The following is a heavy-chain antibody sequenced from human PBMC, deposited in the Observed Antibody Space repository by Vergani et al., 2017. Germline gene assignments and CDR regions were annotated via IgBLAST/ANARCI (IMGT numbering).Heavy chain of an antibody. CDR1: GFTFSRYE. D-gene: IGHD2-15*01. J-gene: IGHJ3*02. V-gene: IGHV3-48*03. CDR3: AIDRAAVSGGFDI. Sequence: EVQLVESGGGLVQPGGSLRLSCAASGFTFSRYEMNWVRQAPGKGLEWVSYISSSSSTIYYADSVKGRFTISRDTAKNSLYLQMNSLRAEDTAVYYCAIDRAAVSGGFDIWGQGTMVTVSS. CDR2: ISSSSSTI.